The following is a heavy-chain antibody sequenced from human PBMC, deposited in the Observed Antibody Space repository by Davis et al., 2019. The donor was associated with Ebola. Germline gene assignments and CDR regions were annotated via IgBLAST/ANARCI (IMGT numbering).Heavy chain of an antibody. D-gene: IGHD3-10*01. CDR1: GFTFSSYG. V-gene: IGHV3-30*03. CDR3: ARDLTSEGRFGGGFKYYYYGMDV. CDR2: ISYDGSNK. J-gene: IGHJ6*02. Sequence: PGGSLRLSCAASGFTFSSYGMHWVRQAPGKGLEWVAVISYDGSNKYYADSVKGRFTISRDNSKNTLYLQMNSLRAEDTAVYYCARDLTSEGRFGGGFKYYYYGMDVWGQGTTVTVSS.